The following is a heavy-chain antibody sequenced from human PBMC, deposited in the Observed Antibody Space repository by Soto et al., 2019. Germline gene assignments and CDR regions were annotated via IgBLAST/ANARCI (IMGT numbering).Heavy chain of an antibody. CDR3: ARVDYYDRSGYYGY. CDR2: ISGYNGNT. V-gene: IGHV1-18*04. Sequence: QVQLVQSGAEVKKPGASVKVSCKASGYTFTIYGISWVRQAPGQGLEWMGWISGYNGNTDYAQNLQDRVTLTTDASTSAVYMELRSLRSDDTAVYYCARVDYYDRSGYYGYWGKGSLITVSS. D-gene: IGHD3-22*01. CDR1: GYTFTIYG. J-gene: IGHJ4*02.